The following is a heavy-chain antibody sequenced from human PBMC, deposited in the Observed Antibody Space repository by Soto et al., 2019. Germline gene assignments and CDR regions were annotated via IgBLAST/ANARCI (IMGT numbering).Heavy chain of an antibody. J-gene: IGHJ6*02. CDR2: IIPILGIA. Sequence: QVQLVQSGAEVKRHGSSMKVSCKASGGTFSSYTISWVRQAPGQGLEWMGRIIPILGIANYAQKFQGRVTITADKSTSTAYMELSSLRSEDTAVYYCARDKVVVTAIRSYYGMDVWGQGTTVTVSS. D-gene: IGHD2-21*02. V-gene: IGHV1-69*08. CDR3: ARDKVVVTAIRSYYGMDV. CDR1: GGTFSSYT.